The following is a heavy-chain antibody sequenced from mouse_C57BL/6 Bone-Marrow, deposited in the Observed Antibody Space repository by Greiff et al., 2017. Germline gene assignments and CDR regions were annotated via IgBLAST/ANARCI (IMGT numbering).Heavy chain of an antibody. CDR1: GYTFTSYW. CDR3: AREGYDYDGVYAMDY. CDR2: IDPSASYT. J-gene: IGHJ4*01. Sequence: QVQLQQPGAELVRPGTSVKLSCKASGYTFTSYWMHWVKQRPGQGLEWIGVIDPSASYTNYNQKFKGKDTLTVDTSSSTDYMQLSSLTSEDSAVYYCAREGYDYDGVYAMDYWGQGTSVTVSS. V-gene: IGHV1-59*01. D-gene: IGHD2-4*01.